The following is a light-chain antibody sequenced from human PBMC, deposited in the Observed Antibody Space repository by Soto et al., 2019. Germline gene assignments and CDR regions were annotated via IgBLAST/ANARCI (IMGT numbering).Light chain of an antibody. CDR1: RSDVGGYNF. CDR2: EVR. J-gene: IGLJ1*01. Sequence: QSALTQPASVSGSXGXXXXISCTGTRSDVGGYNFVSWYQQLPGKAPKLMIYEVRNRPSGVSNRFSGSKSGNTASLTISGLQAEDEADYYCSSYTSSSTLEVFGTGTKLTV. CDR3: SSYTSSSTLEV. V-gene: IGLV2-14*01.